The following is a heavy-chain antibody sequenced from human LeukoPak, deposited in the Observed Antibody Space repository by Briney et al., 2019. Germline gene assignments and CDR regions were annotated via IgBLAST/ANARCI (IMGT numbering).Heavy chain of an antibody. J-gene: IGHJ3*02. V-gene: IGHV4-59*01. CDR3: ARILDRGFDAFDI. CDR1: AGSISTYY. Sequence: PSETLSLTCPVSAGSISTYYWTWIRQPPGKGLEWLAYIHYSGSTKNNPSLNSRVTILVDTSKNQFSLNLRSVTAADTAVYYCARILDRGFDAFDIWGQGTMVTVSS. CDR2: IHYSGST. D-gene: IGHD3-10*01.